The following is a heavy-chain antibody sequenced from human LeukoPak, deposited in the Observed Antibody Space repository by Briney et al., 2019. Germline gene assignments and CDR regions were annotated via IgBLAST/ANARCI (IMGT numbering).Heavy chain of an antibody. CDR1: GGSISSSSYY. J-gene: IGHJ4*02. CDR3: AGGGSAGY. Sequence: SETLSLTCTVSGGSISSSSYYWGGIRQPPGKGLEGIGSIYYSGSTYYNPSLKSRVTISVDTSKHQFSLKLSSVTAADTAVYYCAGGGSAGYWGQGTLVTVSS. D-gene: IGHD2-15*01. CDR2: IYYSGST. V-gene: IGHV4-39*01.